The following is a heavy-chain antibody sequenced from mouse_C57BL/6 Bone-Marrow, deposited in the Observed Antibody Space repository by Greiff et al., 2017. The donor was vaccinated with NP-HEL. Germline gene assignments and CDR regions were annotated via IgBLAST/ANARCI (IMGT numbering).Heavy chain of an antibody. Sequence: EVQLQQSGAELVRPGASVKLSCTASGFNIKDDYMHWVKQRPEQGLEWIGWIDPENGDTEYASKFQGKATITADTSSNTAYLQLSSLTSEDTAVYYCTTDGSRILDYWGQGTTLTVSS. D-gene: IGHD1-1*01. CDR1: GFNIKDDY. J-gene: IGHJ2*01. CDR2: IDPENGDT. CDR3: TTDGSRILDY. V-gene: IGHV14-4*01.